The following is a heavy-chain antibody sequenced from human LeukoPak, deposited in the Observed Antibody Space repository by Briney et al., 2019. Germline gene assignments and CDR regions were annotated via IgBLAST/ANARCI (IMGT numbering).Heavy chain of an antibody. J-gene: IGHJ5*02. CDR2: ISSSSSTI. CDR3: ARVPGIRGFAWFDP. D-gene: IGHD3-10*01. Sequence: PGGSLRLSCAASGFTFSSYSMNRVRQAPGKGLEWVSYISSSSSTIYYADSVKGRFTISRDNAKNSLYLQMNSLRAEDTAVYYCARVPGIRGFAWFDPWGQGTLVTVSS. V-gene: IGHV3-48*04. CDR1: GFTFSSYS.